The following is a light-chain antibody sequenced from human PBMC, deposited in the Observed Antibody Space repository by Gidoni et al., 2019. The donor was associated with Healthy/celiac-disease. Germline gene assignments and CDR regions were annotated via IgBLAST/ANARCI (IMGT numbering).Light chain of an antibody. V-gene: IGKV1-5*03. J-gene: IGKJ1*01. CDR2: KAS. Sequence: DIQMTQSPSTLSASVVDRVNITCRASQSISSWLAWYQQKPGKAPKLLIYKASSLESGVPSRFSGSGSGTEFTLTISSLQPDDFATYYCQQYNSYPPCLTFGQGTKVEIK. CDR3: QQYNSYPPCLT. CDR1: QSISSW.